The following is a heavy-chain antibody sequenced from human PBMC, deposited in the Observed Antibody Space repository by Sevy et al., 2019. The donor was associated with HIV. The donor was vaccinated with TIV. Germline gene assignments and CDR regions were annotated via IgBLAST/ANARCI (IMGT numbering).Heavy chain of an antibody. CDR1: GGSFSGYY. V-gene: IGHV4-34*01. CDR3: ARGAVTAITAFDI. Sequence: SETLSLTCAVYGGSFSGYYWSWIRQPPGKGLEWIGEINHSGSTNYNPSLKSRVTISVDTSKNQFSLKLSSGTAADTAVYYCARGAVTAITAFDIWGQGTMVTVSS. D-gene: IGHD2-21*02. CDR2: INHSGST. J-gene: IGHJ3*02.